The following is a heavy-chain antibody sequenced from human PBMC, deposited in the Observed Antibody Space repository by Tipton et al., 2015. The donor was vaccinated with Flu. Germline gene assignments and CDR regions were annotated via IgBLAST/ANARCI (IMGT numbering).Heavy chain of an antibody. D-gene: IGHD6-13*01. V-gene: IGHV4-39*07. J-gene: IGHJ2*01. CDR3: ARAAAGTFWYFDL. CDR2: IYYSGST. Sequence: TLSLTCTVSGGSISSSSYYWGWIRQPPGKGLEWIGSIYYSGSTYYNPSLKSRVTISVDMSKNQFSLKLSSVTAADTAVYYCARAAAGTFWYFDLWGRGPLVTVSS. CDR1: GGSISSSSYY.